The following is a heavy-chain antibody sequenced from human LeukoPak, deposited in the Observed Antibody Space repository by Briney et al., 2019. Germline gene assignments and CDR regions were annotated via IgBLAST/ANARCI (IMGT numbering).Heavy chain of an antibody. J-gene: IGHJ4*02. CDR3: ARGGRGYSYGYSRGGSDY. CDR2: IYSGGST. Sequence: GGSLRLSCAASEFSVGSNYMTWVRQAPGKGLEWVSLIYSGGSTYYADSVKGRFTISRDNSKNTLYLQMNSLRAEDTAVYYCARGGRGYSYGYSRGGSDYWGQGTLVTVSS. D-gene: IGHD5-18*01. V-gene: IGHV3-66*01. CDR1: EFSVGSNY.